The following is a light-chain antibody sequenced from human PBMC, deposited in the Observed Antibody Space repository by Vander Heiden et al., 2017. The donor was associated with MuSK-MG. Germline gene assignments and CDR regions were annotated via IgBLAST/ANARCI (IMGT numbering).Light chain of an antibody. CDR1: SSNIGAGYD. V-gene: IGLV1-40*01. J-gene: IGLJ1*01. Sequence: QSVLSQPPSVSAAPGQRVTISCTGSSSNIGAGYDVHWYQQLPVTAPKVLIYGNSNRPSGVPDRFSGSKSGTSASLAITGLQAEDEADYYCQSYDSSLSGYVFGTGTKVTVL. CDR2: GNS. CDR3: QSYDSSLSGYV.